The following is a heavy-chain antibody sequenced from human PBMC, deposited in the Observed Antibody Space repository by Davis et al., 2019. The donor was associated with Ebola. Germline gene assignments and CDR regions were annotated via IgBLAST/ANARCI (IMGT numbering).Heavy chain of an antibody. Sequence: GGSLRLSCAASGFTVSSNYMSWVRQAPGKGLEWVSVIYSGGSTYYADSVKGRFTISRDNSKNTLYLQMNSLRAEDTAVYYCARDRQGIAAQNDYWGQGTLVTVSS. CDR3: ARDRQGIAAQNDY. CDR2: IYSGGST. V-gene: IGHV3-66*01. CDR1: GFTVSSNY. J-gene: IGHJ4*02. D-gene: IGHD6-13*01.